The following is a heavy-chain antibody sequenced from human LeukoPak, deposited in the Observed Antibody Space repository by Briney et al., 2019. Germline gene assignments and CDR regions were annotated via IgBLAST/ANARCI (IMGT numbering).Heavy chain of an antibody. D-gene: IGHD1-26*01. CDR1: GYSFTSYW. CDR2: IHPGDSET. CDR3: ARRLGATQPYFDF. J-gene: IGHJ4*02. V-gene: IGHV5-51*01. Sequence: GESLEISCKASGYSFTSYWIAWVRPIPGKGPECMGIIHPGDSETRYSPSFQGQVTISADKSISAAYLQWSGLKSSDTAMYYCARRLGATQPYFDFWGQGTLVTVSS.